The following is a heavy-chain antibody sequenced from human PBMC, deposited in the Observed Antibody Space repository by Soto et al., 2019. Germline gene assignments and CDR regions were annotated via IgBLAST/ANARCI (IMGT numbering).Heavy chain of an antibody. CDR3: ARGVPGVYGMHV. D-gene: IGHD3-10*01. CDR2: INGDETTI. CDR1: GFTFSTYW. J-gene: IGHJ6*02. V-gene: IGHV3-74*01. Sequence: GGSLRLSCAASGFTFSTYWMHWVRQTPGEGLVWVSRINGDETTINYADSVEGRFTISRDNAKNTLYLQMSSLRAEDTAVYYCARGVPGVYGMHVWGQGTTVTVSS.